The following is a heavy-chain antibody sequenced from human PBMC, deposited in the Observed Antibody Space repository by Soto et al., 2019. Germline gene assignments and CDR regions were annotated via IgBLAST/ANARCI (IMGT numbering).Heavy chain of an antibody. J-gene: IGHJ5*02. CDR2: IIPIFCTA. D-gene: IGHD6-13*01. CDR1: GGTFSSYA. CDR3: ARDCIAAATETPNWFDP. V-gene: IGHV1-69*13. Sequence: SVKVSCKSSGGTFSSYAISWVRQAPGQGLEWMGGIIPIFCTANYAQKFQGRVTITADESTGTAYMELSSLRSEDTAVYYCARDCIAAATETPNWFDPWGQGPLVTVSS.